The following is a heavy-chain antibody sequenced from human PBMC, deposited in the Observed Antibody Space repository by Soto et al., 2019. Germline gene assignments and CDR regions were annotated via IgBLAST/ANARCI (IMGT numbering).Heavy chain of an antibody. D-gene: IGHD5-18*01. V-gene: IGHV4-31*03. Sequence: SETLSLTCTVSRGSTSSGGYYWMWIRQRPGKGLEWIAYIYYSGSTNYNPSLKSRVTISVDTSKNQFSLKLSSVTAADTAVYYCARSGYSYGPNPLLYWGQGTLVTVSS. J-gene: IGHJ4*02. CDR1: RGSTSSGGYY. CDR2: IYYSGST. CDR3: ARSGYSYGPNPLLY.